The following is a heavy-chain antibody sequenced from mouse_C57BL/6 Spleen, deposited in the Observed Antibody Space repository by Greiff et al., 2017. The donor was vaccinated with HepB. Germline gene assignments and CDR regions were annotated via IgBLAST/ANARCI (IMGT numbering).Heavy chain of an antibody. D-gene: IGHD3-2*02. CDR1: GYTFTDYY. CDR3: ARWGQLRPYFDY. J-gene: IGHJ2*01. CDR2: INPNNGGT. V-gene: IGHV1-26*01. Sequence: EVQLQQSGPELVKPGASVKISCKASGYTFTDYYMNWVKQSHGRSLEWIGDINPNNGGTSYNQKFKGKATLTVDKSSSTAYMVLRSLTSEDSAVYYCARWGQLRPYFDYWVQGTTLTVSS.